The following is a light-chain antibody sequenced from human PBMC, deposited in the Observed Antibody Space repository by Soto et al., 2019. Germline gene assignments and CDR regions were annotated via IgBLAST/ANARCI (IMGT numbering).Light chain of an antibody. Sequence: IQMTQSPSSLSASVEDRVILTGQASQIFSNHFNWYQQKPGKAPKLLIYAASSLQSGVPSRFSGSGVGKDFTLTISSLQPEDFAAYYCQQSYSTPWAFGQGTKVDIK. CDR3: QQSYSTPWA. CDR1: QIFSNH. CDR2: AAS. J-gene: IGKJ1*01. V-gene: IGKV1-39*01.